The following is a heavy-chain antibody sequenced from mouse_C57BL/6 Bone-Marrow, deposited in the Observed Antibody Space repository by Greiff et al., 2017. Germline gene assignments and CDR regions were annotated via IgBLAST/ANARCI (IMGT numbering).Heavy chain of an antibody. J-gene: IGHJ4*01. CDR1: GFTFSSYA. Sequence: EVMLVESGGGLVKPGGSLKLSCAASGFTFSSYAMSWVRQTPEKRLEWVATISDGGSYTYYPDNVKGRFTISRDNAKNNLYLQMSHLKSEDTAMYYCARDPAHYYGSSYDDAMDYWGQGTSVTVSS. D-gene: IGHD1-1*01. V-gene: IGHV5-4*01. CDR3: ARDPAHYYGSSYDDAMDY. CDR2: ISDGGSYT.